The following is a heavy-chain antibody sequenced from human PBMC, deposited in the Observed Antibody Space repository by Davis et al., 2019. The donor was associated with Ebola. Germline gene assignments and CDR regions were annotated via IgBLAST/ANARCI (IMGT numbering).Heavy chain of an antibody. V-gene: IGHV1-2*04. Sequence: ASVKVSCKASGYTFTGYYMHWVRQAPGQGLEWMGWINPNSGGTNYAQKFQGWVTMTRDTSISTAYMELSRLRSDDTAVYYCARDLEYSSSSVYYYYGMDVWGQGTTVTVSS. CDR3: ARDLEYSSSSVYYYYGMDV. CDR1: GYTFTGYY. D-gene: IGHD6-6*01. J-gene: IGHJ6*02. CDR2: INPNSGGT.